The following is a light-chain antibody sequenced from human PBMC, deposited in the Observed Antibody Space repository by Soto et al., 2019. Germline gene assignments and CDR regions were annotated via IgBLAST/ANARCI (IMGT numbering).Light chain of an antibody. Sequence: DIQMTQSPSSLSASVGDRVTITCRASQRIASYLNWYQQKPGKAPQLLIYAESSLGSGVPSRFSGDGSGTDFTLTISSLHPEDFAIYYCQQNYSPPPTFGQGTKLELK. CDR1: QRIASY. J-gene: IGKJ2*01. V-gene: IGKV1-39*01. CDR3: QQNYSPPPT. CDR2: AES.